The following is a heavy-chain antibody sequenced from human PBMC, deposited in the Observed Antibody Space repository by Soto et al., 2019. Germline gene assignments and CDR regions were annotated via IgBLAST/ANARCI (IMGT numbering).Heavy chain of an antibody. CDR1: RFTFSSYG. CDR2: IWYDGSKK. V-gene: IGHV3-33*01. Sequence: QVQLVESGGGVVQPGRSLRLSCSASRFTFSSYGMHWVRQGPGKGLECVAFIWYDGSKKYYADSVKGRFTISRDNSKSTLFVQMNSLRVEDRAVYYCARGMYSTGLDYWGQGTHVTVSS. CDR3: ARGMYSTGLDY. J-gene: IGHJ4*02. D-gene: IGHD2-15*01.